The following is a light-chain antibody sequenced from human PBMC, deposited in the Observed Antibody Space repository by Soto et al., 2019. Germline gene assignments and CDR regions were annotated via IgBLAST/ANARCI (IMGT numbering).Light chain of an antibody. CDR3: QQRSNWPLT. J-gene: IGKJ4*01. CDR1: QSVSSY. Sequence: EIVLTQSPATLSLSPGERATLSCRASQSVSSYLAWYQQKPDQAPRLLIYEASNRATGIPPRFSGSGSGTDFTLTISSLEPEDFAVYSCQQRSNWPLTFGGGTKVEVK. V-gene: IGKV3-11*01. CDR2: EAS.